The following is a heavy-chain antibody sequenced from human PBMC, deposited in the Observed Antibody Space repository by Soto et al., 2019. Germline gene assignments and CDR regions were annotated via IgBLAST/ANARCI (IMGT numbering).Heavy chain of an antibody. CDR1: GGTFSSYA. CDR3: ARVEQRDRTFDY. J-gene: IGHJ4*02. D-gene: IGHD6-25*01. Sequence: GASVKVSCKASGGTFSSYAISWVRQAPGQGLEWMGIINPSGGSTSYAQKFQGRVTMTRDTSTSTVYMELSSLRSEDTAVYYCARVEQRDRTFDYWGQGTLVTVSS. CDR2: INPSGGST. V-gene: IGHV1-46*01.